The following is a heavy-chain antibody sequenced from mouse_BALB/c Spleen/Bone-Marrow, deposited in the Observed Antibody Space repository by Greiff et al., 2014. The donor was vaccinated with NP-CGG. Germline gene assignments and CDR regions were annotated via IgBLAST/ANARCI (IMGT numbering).Heavy chain of an antibody. Sequence: QVHVKQSGPELVKPGASVKISCKASGYAFSSSWMNWVKQRPGQGLEWIGRIYPGDGDTNYNGKFKGKATLTADKSSSTAYMQLSSLTSVDSAVYFCARSLITTVVAKAPYWGQGTLVTVSA. V-gene: IGHV1-82*01. D-gene: IGHD1-1*01. CDR1: GYAFSSSW. CDR3: ARSLITTVVAKAPY. CDR2: IYPGDGDT. J-gene: IGHJ3*01.